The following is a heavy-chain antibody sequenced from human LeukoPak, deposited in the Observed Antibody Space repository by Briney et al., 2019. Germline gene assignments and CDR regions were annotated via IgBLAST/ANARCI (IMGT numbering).Heavy chain of an antibody. CDR3: ARGGGGPLLYYYYMDV. Sequence: GGSLRLSCAASGFTFSDYYMSWIRQAPGKGLEWVSYISSSGSTIYYADSVKGRFTISRDSSKNALYLQMTSLRGEDTAVYYCARGGGGPLLYYYYMDVWGTGTTVTVSS. J-gene: IGHJ6*03. V-gene: IGHV3-11*04. D-gene: IGHD3-10*01. CDR2: ISSSGSTI. CDR1: GFTFSDYY.